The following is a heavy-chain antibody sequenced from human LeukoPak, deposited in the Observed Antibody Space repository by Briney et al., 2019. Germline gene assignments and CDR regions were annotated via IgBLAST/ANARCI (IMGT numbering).Heavy chain of an antibody. CDR2: IKQDGSEK. J-gene: IGHJ3*02. CDR1: GFTFSSYW. V-gene: IGHV3-7*01. CDR3: ARAGGTYYGIAFDI. Sequence: PGGSLRLSCAASGFTFSSYWMSWVRQAPGKGLEWVANIKQDGSEKYYVDSVKGRSTISRDNAKNSLYLQMNSLRAEDTAVYYCARAGGTYYGIAFDIWGQGTMVTVSS. D-gene: IGHD1-26*01.